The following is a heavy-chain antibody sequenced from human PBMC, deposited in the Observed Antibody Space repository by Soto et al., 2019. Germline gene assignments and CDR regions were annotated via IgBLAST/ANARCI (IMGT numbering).Heavy chain of an antibody. V-gene: IGHV4-34*01. CDR2: INYSGSN. D-gene: IGHD3-9*01. Sequence: PSETLSLTCVVSGGSFSTYYYNWIRQSPGKGLEWIGEINYSGSNNYSQSLKSRVTMSLDTSTNQFSLKLTSVTAAATAVYYCARGGSNDWQVAFDIWGQGTRVTVSS. J-gene: IGHJ3*02. CDR1: GGSFSTYY. CDR3: ARGGSNDWQVAFDI.